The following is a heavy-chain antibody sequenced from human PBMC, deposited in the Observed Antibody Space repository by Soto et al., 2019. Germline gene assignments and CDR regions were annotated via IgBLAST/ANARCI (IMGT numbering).Heavy chain of an antibody. Sequence: SETLSLTCTVSGGPISSYYWSWIRQPAGKGLEWIGRIYTSGSTNYNPSLKSRVTMSVDTSKNQFSLKLSSVTAADTAVYYCARGSRGGYCSSTSCCCDAFDIWGQGTMVPVSS. CDR3: ARGSRGGYCSSTSCCCDAFDI. CDR2: IYTSGST. CDR1: GGPISSYY. J-gene: IGHJ3*02. V-gene: IGHV4-4*07. D-gene: IGHD2-2*01.